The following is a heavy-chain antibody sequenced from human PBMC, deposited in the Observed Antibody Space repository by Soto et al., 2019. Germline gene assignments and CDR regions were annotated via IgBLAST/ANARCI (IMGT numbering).Heavy chain of an antibody. Sequence: GQSLKISCQDCGYSFANYWIGWVRQRSCKCVEWMGVIYPVDSNTKFSPSFQGQVTMSVDNSISTAYLQWISLKASDTAMYYCARQAYHFDGNYFGYWGQGTLLTVSS. CDR3: ARQAYHFDGNYFGY. D-gene: IGHD3-9*01. J-gene: IGHJ4*02. CDR1: GYSFANYW. CDR2: IYPVDSNT. V-gene: IGHV5-51*01.